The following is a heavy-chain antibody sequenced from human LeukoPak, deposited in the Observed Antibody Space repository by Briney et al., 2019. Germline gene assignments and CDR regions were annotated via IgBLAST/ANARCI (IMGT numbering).Heavy chain of an antibody. Sequence: SETLSLTCTVSGGSVSSGSYYWGWIRQPPGKGLEWIGYIYYSGSTNYNPSLKSRVTISVDTSKNQFSLKLSSVTAADTAVYYCARGGIVAIFDYWGQGTLVTVSS. CDR1: GGSVSSGSYY. CDR2: IYYSGST. D-gene: IGHD3-22*01. J-gene: IGHJ4*02. CDR3: ARGGIVAIFDY. V-gene: IGHV4-61*01.